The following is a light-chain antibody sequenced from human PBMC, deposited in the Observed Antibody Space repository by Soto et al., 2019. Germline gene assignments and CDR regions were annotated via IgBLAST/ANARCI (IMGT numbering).Light chain of an antibody. CDR3: ATWDDSLNGLV. CDR2: NNN. J-gene: IGLJ3*02. CDR1: SSNIGSNF. Sequence: QSVLTQPPSASGTPGQRVTIPCSGSSSNIGSNFVNWYQQLPGTAPKLLMYNNNQRPSGVPDRFSGSKSGTSASLAISGLQSEDEADYHCATWDDSLNGLVLGGGTKLTVL. V-gene: IGLV1-44*01.